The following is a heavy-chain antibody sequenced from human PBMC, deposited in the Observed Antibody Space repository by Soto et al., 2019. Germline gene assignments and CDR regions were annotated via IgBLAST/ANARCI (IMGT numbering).Heavy chain of an antibody. V-gene: IGHV3-74*01. CDR1: GFTFSSYW. D-gene: IGHD3-3*01. CDR2: INSDGSST. CDR3: AALTYYDFWSGYYMDY. J-gene: IGHJ4*02. Sequence: EVQLVESGGGLVQPGGSLRLSCAASGFTFSSYWMHWVRQAPGKGLVWVSRINSDGSSTSYADSVKGRFTISRDNAKNTLYLQMNSLRAEDTAVYYCAALTYYDFWSGYYMDYWGQGTLVTVSS.